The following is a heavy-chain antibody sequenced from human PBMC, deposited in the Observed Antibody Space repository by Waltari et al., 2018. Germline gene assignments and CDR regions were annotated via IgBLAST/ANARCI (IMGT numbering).Heavy chain of an antibody. D-gene: IGHD3-10*01. CDR2: ISSSSSYI. V-gene: IGHV3-21*01. J-gene: IGHJ5*02. CDR3: ARGRVLGYWFDP. Sequence: LEWVSSISSSSSYIYYADSVKGRFTISRDNAKNSLYLQMNSLRAEDTAVYYCARGRVLGYWFDPWGQGTLVTVSS.